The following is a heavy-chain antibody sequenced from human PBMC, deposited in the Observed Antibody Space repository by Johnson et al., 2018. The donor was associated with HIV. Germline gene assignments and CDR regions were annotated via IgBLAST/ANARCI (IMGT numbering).Heavy chain of an antibody. D-gene: IGHD5-24*01. CDR1: GFTFSSCA. J-gene: IGHJ3*02. V-gene: IGHV3-66*01. CDR3: TSRRDGYNLIGI. CDR2: FYSGGFT. Sequence: VQLVESGGDVVQPGRSLKLSCAASGFTFSSCAMAWVRQAPGKGLEWVSVFYSGGFTYYADSVKGRFTISRDNSKNTLYLQMNSLKTEDTAVYYCTSRRDGYNLIGIWGQGTMVTVSS.